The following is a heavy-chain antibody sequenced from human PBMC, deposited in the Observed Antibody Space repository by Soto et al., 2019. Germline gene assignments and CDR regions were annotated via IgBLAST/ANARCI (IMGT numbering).Heavy chain of an antibody. D-gene: IGHD4-4*01. J-gene: IGHJ6*03. CDR2: IYYSGST. V-gene: IGHV4-39*01. Sequence: PSGTLSPTCPFSCCSISSGGFYWSLIRQPPGEGLGWIGYIYYSGSTYYNPSLKSRVTISVDTSKNQFSLKLSSVTAADTAVYYCARTVTTDYYYYYYYMDVWGKGTTVTVSS. CDR3: ARTVTTDYYYYYYYMDV. CDR1: CCSISSGGFY.